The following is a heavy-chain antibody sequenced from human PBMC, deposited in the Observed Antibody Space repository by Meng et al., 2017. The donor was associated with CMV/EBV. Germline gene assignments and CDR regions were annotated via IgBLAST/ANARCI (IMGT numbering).Heavy chain of an antibody. CDR1: GYTLTELS. J-gene: IGHJ6*02. CDR2: FDPEDGET. Sequence: ASVKVPCKVSGYTLTELSMHWVRQAPGKGLEWMGGFDPEDGETIYAQKFQGRVTMTEDTSTDTAYMELSSLRSEDTAVYYCATETGLYYQLPIYYYYGMDVWGQGTTVTVSS. D-gene: IGHD2-2*01. V-gene: IGHV1-24*01. CDR3: ATETGLYYQLPIYYYYGMDV.